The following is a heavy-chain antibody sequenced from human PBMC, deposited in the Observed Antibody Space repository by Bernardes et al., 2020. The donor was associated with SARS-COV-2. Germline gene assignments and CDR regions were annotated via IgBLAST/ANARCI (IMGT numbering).Heavy chain of an antibody. CDR1: GITFSTSD. CDR2: ISAIRNT. V-gene: IGHV3-23*01. D-gene: IGHD3-22*01. CDR3: ATELQYDNIY. Sequence: SLRLSCATSGITFSTSDMAWVRQAPGKGLEWVSTISAIRNTHYADPVRGRFIISRDDANNALYLQMNNLRADDTATYYCATELQYDNIYWGQGALVTVSS. J-gene: IGHJ4*02.